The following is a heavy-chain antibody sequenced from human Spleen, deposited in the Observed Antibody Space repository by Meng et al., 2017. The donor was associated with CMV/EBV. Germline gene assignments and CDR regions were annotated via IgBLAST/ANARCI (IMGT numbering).Heavy chain of an antibody. J-gene: IGHJ5*02. CDR3: ARAGIAAVSWFWFDP. V-gene: IGHV1-46*01. Sequence: SGYTFRDYYMHWVRQAPGQGLEWMGIINPSGGSTSYAQKFQGRVTMTRDTSTSTVYMELSSLRSEDTAVYYCARAGIAAVSWFWFDPWGQGTLVTVSS. CDR2: INPSGGST. CDR1: GYTFRDYY. D-gene: IGHD6-13*01.